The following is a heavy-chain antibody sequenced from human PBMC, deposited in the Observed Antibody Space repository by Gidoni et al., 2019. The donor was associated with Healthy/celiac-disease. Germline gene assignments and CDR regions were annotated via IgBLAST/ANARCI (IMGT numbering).Heavy chain of an antibody. CDR1: GFTVSSNY. Sequence: EVQLVETGGGLIQPGGSLRLSCAASGFTVSSNYMSWVRQAPGKGLEWVSVIYSGGSTYYADSVKGRFTISRDNSKNTLYLQMNSLRAEDTAVHYCAREVGPISGYFDYWGQGTLVTVSS. V-gene: IGHV3-53*02. D-gene: IGHD1-26*01. CDR2: IYSGGST. J-gene: IGHJ4*02. CDR3: AREVGPISGYFDY.